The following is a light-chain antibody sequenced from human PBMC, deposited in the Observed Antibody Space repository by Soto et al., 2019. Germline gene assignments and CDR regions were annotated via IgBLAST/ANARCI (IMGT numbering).Light chain of an antibody. Sequence: DIQMNQSPSSLSASVGDRVTITCRARQSISSYLNWYQQKPGKAPKLLIYAASSLQSGVPSRFSGSGSGTDFTLTISSLQPEDFATYYCQQSYSTPGFTFGPGTKVDIK. CDR1: QSISSY. CDR3: QQSYSTPGFT. CDR2: AAS. V-gene: IGKV1-39*01. J-gene: IGKJ3*01.